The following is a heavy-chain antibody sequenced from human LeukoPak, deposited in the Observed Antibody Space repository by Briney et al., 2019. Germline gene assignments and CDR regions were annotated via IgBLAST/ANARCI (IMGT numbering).Heavy chain of an antibody. J-gene: IGHJ4*02. V-gene: IGHV3-23*01. CDR2: VRGSGGGT. CDR3: AKEPATRWLATFDY. D-gene: IGHD6-19*01. Sequence: GGSLRLSCAASGFTFSSYWMSWVRQAPGKGLEWVSTVRGSGGGTYYADSVKGRFTISRDNSKNTLYLQMNSLRAEDTAVYYCAKEPATRWLATFDYWGQGTLVTVSS. CDR1: GFTFSSYW.